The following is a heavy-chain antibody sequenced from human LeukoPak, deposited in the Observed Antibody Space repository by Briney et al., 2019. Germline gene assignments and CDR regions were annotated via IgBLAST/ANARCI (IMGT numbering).Heavy chain of an antibody. Sequence: SETLSLTCTVSGYSISSGYYWGWIRQPPGKGLEWIGSIYHSGSTYYNPSLKSRVTISVDTSKNQFSLKLSSVTAADTAVYYCAGEYYYDSSGLRTGDFDYWGQGALVTVSS. V-gene: IGHV4-38-2*02. J-gene: IGHJ4*02. D-gene: IGHD3-22*01. CDR3: AGEYYYDSSGLRTGDFDY. CDR1: GYSISSGYY. CDR2: IYHSGST.